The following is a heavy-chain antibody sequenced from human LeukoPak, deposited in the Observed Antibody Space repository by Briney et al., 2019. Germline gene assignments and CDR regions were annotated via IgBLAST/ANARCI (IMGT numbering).Heavy chain of an antibody. CDR2: IIPILGIA. CDR1: GGTFSSYA. D-gene: IGHD1-26*01. V-gene: IGHV1-69*04. J-gene: IGHJ4*02. CDR3: ARMLVGATPSDY. Sequence: SSVKVSCKASGGTFSSYAISWVRQAPGQGLEWMGRIIPILGIANYAQKFQGRVTITADKSTSTAYMELSSLRSEDTAVYYCARMLVGATPSDYWGQGTLVTVSS.